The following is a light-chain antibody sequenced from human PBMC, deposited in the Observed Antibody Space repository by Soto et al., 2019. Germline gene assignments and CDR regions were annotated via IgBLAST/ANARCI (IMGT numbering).Light chain of an antibody. CDR1: QSVGRS. J-gene: IGKJ1*01. Sequence: EIVMTQSPATLSVSPWERATLSCRASQSVGRSLAWYQQKPGQAPRLLIYGASARATGIPATFSGSGSETDFTLTISSLQPDDFATYYCQHYNSYSEAFGQGTKVDI. V-gene: IGKV3-15*01. CDR2: GAS. CDR3: QHYNSYSEA.